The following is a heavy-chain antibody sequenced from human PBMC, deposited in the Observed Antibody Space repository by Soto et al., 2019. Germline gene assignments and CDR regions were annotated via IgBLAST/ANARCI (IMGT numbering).Heavy chain of an antibody. D-gene: IGHD2-15*01. J-gene: IGHJ4*01. CDR1: GFTFITAW. CDR2: IKSNPDGATT. CDR3: TADLPGHGGGYEFDY. V-gene: IGHV3-15*07. Sequence: GGSLRLSCAASGFTFITAWMNWVRQAPGKGLEWVGRIKSNPDGATTDYAAPVKGRFIISRDDSENMVYLQMNSLTTEDTAIYYCTADLPGHGGGYEFDYWGQGTLVPSPQ.